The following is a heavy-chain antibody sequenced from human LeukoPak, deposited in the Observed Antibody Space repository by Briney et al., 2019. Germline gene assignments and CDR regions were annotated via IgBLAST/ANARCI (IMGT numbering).Heavy chain of an antibody. J-gene: IGHJ6*03. V-gene: IGHV1-2*02. CDR3: ARAPSQGYYYYYMDV. Sequence: ASVKVSCKASGYTFTGYYMHWVRQAPGQGLEWMGWINPNSGGTNYAQKFQGRVTMTRDTSISTAYMELSRLRSDDTAVYYCARAPSQGYYYYYMDVWGKGTTVTVSS. CDR2: INPNSGGT. D-gene: IGHD6-6*01. CDR1: GYTFTGYY.